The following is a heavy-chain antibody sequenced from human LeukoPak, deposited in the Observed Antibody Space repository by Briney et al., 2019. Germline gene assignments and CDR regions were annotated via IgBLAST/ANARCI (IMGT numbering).Heavy chain of an antibody. CDR1: GYTFTGHY. V-gene: IGHV1-2*02. J-gene: IGHJ4*02. CDR3: ARDEYWGLDY. Sequence: ASVKVSYKPSGYTFTGHYMHRIRQAPGQGLEWMGWIEPNSGGTHFAQKFQGRLTISRDTSISTAYMELSRLSSDDTAIYYCARDEYWGLDYWGQGTLVTVSS. D-gene: IGHD7-27*01. CDR2: IEPNSGGT.